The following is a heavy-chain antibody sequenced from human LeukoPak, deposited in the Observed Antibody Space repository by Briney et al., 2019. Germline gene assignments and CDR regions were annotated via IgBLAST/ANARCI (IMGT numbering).Heavy chain of an antibody. D-gene: IGHD3-10*02. CDR1: GFTVSSNY. Sequence: GGSLRLSCAASGFTVSSNYMSWVRQAPGKGLAWVSVIYSGGSTSYADSVKGRFTISRDNSKNTLYLQMNSLRAEDTAVYYCAELGITMIGGVWGKGTTVTISS. CDR3: AELGITMIGGV. J-gene: IGHJ6*04. V-gene: IGHV3-66*01. CDR2: IYSGGST.